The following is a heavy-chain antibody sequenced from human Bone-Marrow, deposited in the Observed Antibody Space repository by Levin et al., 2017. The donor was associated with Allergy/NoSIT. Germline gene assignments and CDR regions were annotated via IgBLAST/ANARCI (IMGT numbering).Heavy chain of an antibody. J-gene: IGHJ4*02. D-gene: IGHD6-19*01. CDR3: ARDYRYSSGWYGGYFDY. CDR2: IYSGGST. CDR1: GFTVSSNY. V-gene: IGHV3-53*01. Sequence: GGSLRLSCAASGFTVSSNYMSWVRQAPGKGLEWVSVIYSGGSTYYADSVKGRFTISRDNSKNTLYLQMNSLRAEDTAVYYCARDYRYSSGWYGGYFDYWGQGTLVTVSS.